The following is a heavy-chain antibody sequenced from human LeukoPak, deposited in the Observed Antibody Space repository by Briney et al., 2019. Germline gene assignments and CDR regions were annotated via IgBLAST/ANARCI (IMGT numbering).Heavy chain of an antibody. J-gene: IGHJ6*02. D-gene: IGHD3-16*01. CDR1: GFTFSDYW. CDR2: INHNGNVN. CDR3: ARGGGLDV. V-gene: IGHV3-7*03. Sequence: PGGSLRLSCAASGFTFSDYWIHWARQAPGKGLEWVASINHNGNVNYYVDSVKGRFTISRDNAKNSLYLQMSNLRAEDTAVYFCARGGGLDVWGQGATVTVSS.